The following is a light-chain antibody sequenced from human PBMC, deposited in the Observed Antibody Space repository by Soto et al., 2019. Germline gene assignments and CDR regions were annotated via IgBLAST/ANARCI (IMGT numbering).Light chain of an antibody. J-gene: IGKJ1*01. CDR3: QQYNSYWRT. CDR2: YAS. Sequence: DIPMTQSPSTLSASVGDRVTITCRASQTISNWLAWYQQKPGKAPKLLIYYASSLESGVPSRFSGSGSGTEFTLTISSLQPDDFATYYCQQYNSYWRTFGQGTKVEIK. V-gene: IGKV1-5*01. CDR1: QTISNW.